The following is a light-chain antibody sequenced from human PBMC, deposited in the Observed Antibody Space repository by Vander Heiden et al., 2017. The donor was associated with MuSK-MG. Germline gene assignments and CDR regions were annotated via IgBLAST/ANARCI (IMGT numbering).Light chain of an antibody. CDR1: QDISSY. J-gene: IGKJ4*01. V-gene: IGKV1-33*01. CDR2: DAS. Sequence: DIQMTQSPSSLSASVGDRVTITCQASQDISSYLNWYQQKPGKAPKLLIYDASNWETGVPSRFSGSGSGTDFTFTISSLQPEDFATYYCQQDDNLPITFGGGTKVXIK. CDR3: QQDDNLPIT.